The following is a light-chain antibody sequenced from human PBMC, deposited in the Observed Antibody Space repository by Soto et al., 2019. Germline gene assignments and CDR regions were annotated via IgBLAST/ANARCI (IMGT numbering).Light chain of an antibody. CDR2: DAS. Sequence: DIQMTQSPSTLSASVGDRVIITCRASQSLSTWLAWYQQKPGKAPKVLIYDASSLESGVPSRFSGSGSGTEFSLTISNLQPDDCATYYCQQYENYWTFGQGTKVDIK. V-gene: IGKV1-5*01. CDR1: QSLSTW. CDR3: QQYENYWT. J-gene: IGKJ1*01.